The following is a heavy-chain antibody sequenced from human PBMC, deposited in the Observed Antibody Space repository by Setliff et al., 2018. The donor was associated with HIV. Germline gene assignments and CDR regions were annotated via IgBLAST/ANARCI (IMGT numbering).Heavy chain of an antibody. J-gene: IGHJ5*02. Sequence: PSETLSLTCAVSGGPLNSRNWWSWVRQPPGKGLEWIGEVFHSGSANSNASLRSRVMISVDTSTNQFSLKLSAVTAAGTAVYYCARDHVFGSRTGFDPWGPGILVTVSS. CDR2: VFHSGSA. CDR1: GGPLNSRNW. D-gene: IGHD3-10*01. V-gene: IGHV4-4*02. CDR3: ARDHVFGSRTGFDP.